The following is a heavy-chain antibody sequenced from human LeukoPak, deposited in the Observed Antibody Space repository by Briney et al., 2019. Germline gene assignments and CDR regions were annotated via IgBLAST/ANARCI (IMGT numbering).Heavy chain of an antibody. CDR1: GGSISSSSYY. D-gene: IGHD3-22*01. CDR3: ARDYDSSGYPKRRAFDI. Sequence: SETLSLTCTVSGGSISSSSYYWGWIRQPPGKGLEWIGYIYYSGSTNYNPSLKSRVTISVDTSKNQFSLKLSSVTAADTAVYYCARDYDSSGYPKRRAFDIWGQGTMVTVSS. J-gene: IGHJ3*02. V-gene: IGHV4-61*05. CDR2: IYYSGST.